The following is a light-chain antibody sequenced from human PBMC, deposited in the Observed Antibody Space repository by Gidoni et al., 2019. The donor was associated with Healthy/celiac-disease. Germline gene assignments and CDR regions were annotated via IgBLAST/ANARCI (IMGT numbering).Light chain of an antibody. CDR1: QRVSSN. Sequence: EIVMTQSPATLSVSPGERATLSCRASQRVSSNLVWYQQKPGQAPRLLIYGASTRATGIPASFSGSGSGTEFTLTISSLQSEDFAVYYCQQYNNWPPMYTFGQGTKLEI. J-gene: IGKJ2*01. V-gene: IGKV3-15*01. CDR3: QQYNNWPPMYT. CDR2: GAS.